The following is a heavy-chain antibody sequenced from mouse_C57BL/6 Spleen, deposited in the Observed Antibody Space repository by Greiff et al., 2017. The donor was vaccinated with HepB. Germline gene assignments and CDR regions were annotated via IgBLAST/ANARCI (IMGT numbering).Heavy chain of an antibody. CDR2: ISNGGGST. V-gene: IGHV5-12*01. CDR1: GFTFSDYY. Sequence: EVKLMESGGGLVQPGGSLKLSCAASGFTFSDYYMYWVRQTPEKRLEWVAYISNGGGSTYYPDTVKGRFTISRDNAKNTLYLQMSRLKSEDTAMYYCARSIYYYGSSYDYYAMDYWGQGTSVTVSS. CDR3: ARSIYYYGSSYDYYAMDY. D-gene: IGHD1-1*01. J-gene: IGHJ4*01.